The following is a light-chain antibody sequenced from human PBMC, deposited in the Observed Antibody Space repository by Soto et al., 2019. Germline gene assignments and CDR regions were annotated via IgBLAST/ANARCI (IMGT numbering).Light chain of an antibody. V-gene: IGKV3-20*01. Sequence: EIVMTQSPATLSVSPGERATLSCRASQSVSSGYLAWYQQKPGQAPRLLIYGASNRATGIPARLSGSGSGTDFTLTISRLEPEDFAVYYCQQYGSSPPTFGQGTKVDI. CDR2: GAS. CDR1: QSVSSGY. CDR3: QQYGSSPPT. J-gene: IGKJ1*01.